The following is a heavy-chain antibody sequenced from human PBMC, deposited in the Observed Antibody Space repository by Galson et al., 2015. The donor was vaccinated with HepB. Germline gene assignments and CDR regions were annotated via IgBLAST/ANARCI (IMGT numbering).Heavy chain of an antibody. CDR2: VSHDGNDK. CDR1: GFTFRNFA. CDR3: AKERSSISGVILVADSGMDV. J-gene: IGHJ6*02. Sequence: SLRLSCAASGFTFRNFAINWVRQTPAKGLEWVAFVSHDGNDKFYSDSVKGRFTISRDNSNNTVYLYMNNLRPEDTAVYYCAKERSSISGVILVADSGMDVWGQGTTVTDS. V-gene: IGHV3-30*18. D-gene: IGHD3-3*01.